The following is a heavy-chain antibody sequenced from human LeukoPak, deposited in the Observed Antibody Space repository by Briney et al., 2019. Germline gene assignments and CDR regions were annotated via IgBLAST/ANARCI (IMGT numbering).Heavy chain of an antibody. CDR1: GYTFTSYY. J-gene: IGHJ4*02. CDR3: ARSDLLTGSPLFH. CDR2: INPFAGDT. D-gene: IGHD3-9*01. V-gene: IGHV1-46*01. Sequence: EASVKVSCKASGYTFTSYYMHWVRQAPGQGLEWMGIINPFAGDTNYAQKFQGRVTMTRDTSTSTVSMELKSLRSEDTALYYCARSDLLTGSPLFHWGQGTLVTASS.